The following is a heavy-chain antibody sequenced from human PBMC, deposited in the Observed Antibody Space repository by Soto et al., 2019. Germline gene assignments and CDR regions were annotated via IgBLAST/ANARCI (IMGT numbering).Heavy chain of an antibody. CDR1: GGSISSGDYY. J-gene: IGHJ6*02. V-gene: IGHV4-30-4*01. Sequence: SETLSLTCTVSGGSISSGDYYWSWIRQPPGKGLEWIGYIYYSGSTYYNPSLKSRVTISVDASKNQFSLKLSSVTAADTAVYYCAREMVRGRYGMDVWGQGTTVTVSS. D-gene: IGHD3-10*01. CDR3: AREMVRGRYGMDV. CDR2: IYYSGST.